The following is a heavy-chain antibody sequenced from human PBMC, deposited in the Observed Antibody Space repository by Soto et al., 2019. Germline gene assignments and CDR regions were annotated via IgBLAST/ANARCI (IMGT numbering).Heavy chain of an antibody. CDR2: INHSGST. D-gene: IGHD3-3*01. CDR3: ARATYYDFWSGYPPSYYYYGMDV. V-gene: IGHV4-34*01. Sequence: SETLSLTCAVYGGSFSGYYWSWIRQPPGKGLEWIGEINHSGSTNYNPSLKSRVTISVDTSKNQFSLKLSSVTAADTAVYYCARATYYDFWSGYPPSYYYYGMDVWGQGTTVTVSS. CDR1: GGSFSGYY. J-gene: IGHJ6*02.